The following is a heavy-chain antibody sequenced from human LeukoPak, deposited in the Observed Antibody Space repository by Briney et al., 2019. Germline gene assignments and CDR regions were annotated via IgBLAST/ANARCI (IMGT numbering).Heavy chain of an antibody. J-gene: IGHJ6*02. CDR3: ARERAGPYYYGMDV. CDR2: IWYDGSNK. V-gene: IGHV3-33*01. Sequence: GGSLRLSCAASGFTFSSYGMQWVRQARGKGLEGGAFIWYDGSNKYYADSVKGRFTISRDNSKNTLYLQMNSLRAEDTAVYYCARERAGPYYYGMDVWGQGTTVTVSS. CDR1: GFTFSSYG.